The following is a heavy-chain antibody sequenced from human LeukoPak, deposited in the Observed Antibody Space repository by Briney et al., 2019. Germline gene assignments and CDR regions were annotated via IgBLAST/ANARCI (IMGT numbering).Heavy chain of an antibody. CDR2: TYYRSKCSN. CDR1: GDSVSSHLVT. Sequence: SQTLSLTCAIPGDSVSSHLVTWHWIRHSPSRGLQCLGRTYYRSKCSNDYTVSVKSRITINPDTSRNQFSLQLKSVTPEDTALYFCARAVSGRFDSWGQGTLVTVSS. V-gene: IGHV6-1*01. J-gene: IGHJ5*01. D-gene: IGHD3-10*01. CDR3: ARAVSGRFDS.